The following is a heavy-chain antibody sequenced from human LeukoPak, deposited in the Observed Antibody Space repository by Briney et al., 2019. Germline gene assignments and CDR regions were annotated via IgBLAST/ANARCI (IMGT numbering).Heavy chain of an antibody. Sequence: GGSLRLSRAASGFTFSSYAMSWVRQAPGKGLEWVSAISGSGGSTYYADSVKGRFTISRDNAKNSLYLQMNSLRAEDTAVYYCTYDYVWGSYRYTGLTWGQGTLVTVSS. V-gene: IGHV3-23*01. CDR2: ISGSGGST. D-gene: IGHD3-16*02. CDR1: GFTFSSYA. CDR3: TYDYVWGSYRYTGLT. J-gene: IGHJ5*02.